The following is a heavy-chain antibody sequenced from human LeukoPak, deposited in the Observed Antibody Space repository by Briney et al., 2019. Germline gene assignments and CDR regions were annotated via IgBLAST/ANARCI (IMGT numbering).Heavy chain of an antibody. CDR3: ARVGTYYDFWSGYYRIEFLFDY. Sequence: SETLSLTCTVSGDSFRSSPYYWSWIRQPPGKGLEWIGYIYYSGSTNYNPSLKSRVTISVDTSKNQFSLKLSSVTAADTAVYYCARVGTYYDFWSGYYRIEFLFDYWGQGTLVTVSS. J-gene: IGHJ4*02. D-gene: IGHD3-3*01. CDR1: GDSFRSSPYY. CDR2: IYYSGST. V-gene: IGHV4-61*01.